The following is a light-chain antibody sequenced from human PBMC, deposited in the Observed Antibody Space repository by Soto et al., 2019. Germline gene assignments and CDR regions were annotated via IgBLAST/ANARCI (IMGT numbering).Light chain of an antibody. Sequence: DIQMTQSPSTLSASVGDRVTITCRASQSISSWLAWYQQKPGKAPKLLIYDASSLESGAPSRFSGSGSGTAFTLTISSLQPDDFATHYCQQYNSYPYPFGPGTKLEIK. V-gene: IGKV1-5*01. J-gene: IGKJ2*01. CDR3: QQYNSYPYP. CDR1: QSISSW. CDR2: DAS.